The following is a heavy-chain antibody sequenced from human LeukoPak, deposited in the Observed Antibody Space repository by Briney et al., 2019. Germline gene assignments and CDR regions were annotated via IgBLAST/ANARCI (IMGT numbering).Heavy chain of an antibody. CDR2: ISGSGGST. Sequence: GGSLRLSCAASGFTFSSYWMSWVRQAPGKGLEWVSAISGSGGSTYYADSVKGRFTISRDNSKNTLYLQMNSLRAEDTAVYYCAKGKLRYFDWLIDYWGQGTLVTVSS. J-gene: IGHJ4*02. V-gene: IGHV3-23*01. CDR1: GFTFSSYW. CDR3: AKGKLRYFDWLIDY. D-gene: IGHD3-9*01.